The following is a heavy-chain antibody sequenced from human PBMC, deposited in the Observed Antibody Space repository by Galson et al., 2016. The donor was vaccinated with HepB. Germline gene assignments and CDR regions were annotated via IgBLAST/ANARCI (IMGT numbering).Heavy chain of an antibody. J-gene: IGHJ4*02. D-gene: IGHD6-13*01. Sequence: SLRLSCAASGFIFSTYEMNWVRQAPGKGLEWVSAISGSDGSTYYADSVKGRFTISRDNSKNTLYLQMNSLRAEDTAVYYCAKGQQLAYFDYWGQGTLVTVSS. CDR1: GFIFSTYE. CDR2: ISGSDGST. CDR3: AKGQQLAYFDY. V-gene: IGHV3-23*01.